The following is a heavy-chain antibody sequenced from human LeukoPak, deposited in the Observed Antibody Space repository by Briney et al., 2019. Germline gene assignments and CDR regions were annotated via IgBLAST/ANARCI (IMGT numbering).Heavy chain of an antibody. CDR2: TWYDGSNK. D-gene: IGHD2-2*01. CDR3: ARGGHCSTTSCSNYGGMDV. J-gene: IGHJ6*02. V-gene: IGHV3-33*02. Sequence: GRSLRLSCAASGFTFSSYGMHWVRQAPGKGLGWVAATWYDGSNKYYADSAKGRFTISRDNSKNTLFLQMNSLRAEDTAVYFCARGGHCSTTSCSNYGGMDVWGQGTTLTVSS. CDR1: GFTFSSYG.